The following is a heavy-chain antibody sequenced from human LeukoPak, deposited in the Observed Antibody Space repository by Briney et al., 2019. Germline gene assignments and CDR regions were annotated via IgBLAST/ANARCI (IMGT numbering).Heavy chain of an antibody. Sequence: NSSGTLSLTCAVYGGSFSGYYWSWIRQPPGKGLEWIGEINHSGSTNYNPSLKSRVTISVDTSKNQFSLKLSSVTAADTAVYYCARVRAGWFDPWGQGTLVTVSS. V-gene: IGHV4-34*01. CDR2: INHSGST. CDR3: ARVRAGWFDP. J-gene: IGHJ5*02. CDR1: GGSFSGYY.